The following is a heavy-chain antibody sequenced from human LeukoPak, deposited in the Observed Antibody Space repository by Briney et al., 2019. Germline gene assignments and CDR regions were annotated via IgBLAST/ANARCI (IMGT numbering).Heavy chain of an antibody. CDR1: GFTVSSNY. D-gene: IGHD5-12*01. V-gene: IGHV3-53*04. J-gene: IGHJ6*02. CDR2: IYSGGST. CDR3: ASSGVATYYYYYGMDV. Sequence: GGSLRLSCAASGFTVSSNYMSWVRQAPGKGLEWVSVIYSGGSTYYADSVKGRFTISRHNSKNTLYLQMNSLRAEDTAVYYCASSGVATYYYYYGMDVWGQGTLVTVSS.